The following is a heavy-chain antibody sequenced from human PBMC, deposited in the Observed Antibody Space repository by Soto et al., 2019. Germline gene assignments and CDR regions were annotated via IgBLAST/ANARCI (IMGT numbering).Heavy chain of an antibody. CDR3: ARVYYDSSGYYYGGWFDP. D-gene: IGHD3-22*01. CDR2: ISSSGSTI. CDR1: GFTFSSYE. Sequence: PGGSLRLSCAASGFTFSSYEMNWVRQAPGKGLEWVSYISSSGSTIYYADSVKGRFTISRDNAKNSLYLQMNSLRAEDTAVYYCARVYYDSSGYYYGGWFDPWGQGTLVTVSS. J-gene: IGHJ5*02. V-gene: IGHV3-48*03.